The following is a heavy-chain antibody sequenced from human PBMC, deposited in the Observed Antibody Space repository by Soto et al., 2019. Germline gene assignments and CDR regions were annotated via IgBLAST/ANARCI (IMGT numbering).Heavy chain of an antibody. Sequence: QVQLVESGGGVVQPGRSLRLSCAASGFTFSSYGMHWVRQAPGKGLEWVAVIWYDGSNKYYADSVKGRFTISRDNSKNTLYLQMNSLRAEDTAVYYCARVSYYDSSGLEFDYWGQGTLVTVSS. J-gene: IGHJ4*02. CDR1: GFTFSSYG. CDR2: IWYDGSNK. V-gene: IGHV3-33*01. CDR3: ARVSYYDSSGLEFDY. D-gene: IGHD3-22*01.